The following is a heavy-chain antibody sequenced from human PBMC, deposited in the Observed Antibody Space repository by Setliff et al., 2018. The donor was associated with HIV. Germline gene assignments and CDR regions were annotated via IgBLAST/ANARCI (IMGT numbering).Heavy chain of an antibody. CDR3: ARQPLYNDYDWRSYYFDY. Sequence: SETLSLTCTVSGGSISTSRHYWGWIRQPPGKGLEWIGSMYHTGSTYYSPSLNSRFTISVDTSKNQFSLKLRSVTAADTAVYYCARQPLYNDYDWRSYYFDYWGQGSLVTVS. CDR2: MYHTGST. J-gene: IGHJ4*02. D-gene: IGHD5-12*01. CDR1: GGSISTSRHY. V-gene: IGHV4-39*01.